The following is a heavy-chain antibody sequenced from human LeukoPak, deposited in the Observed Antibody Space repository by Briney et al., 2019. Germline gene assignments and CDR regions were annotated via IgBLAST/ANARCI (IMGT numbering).Heavy chain of an antibody. D-gene: IGHD5-18*01. CDR1: GFTFSSYA. CDR2: LSGSGGST. J-gene: IGHJ4*02. V-gene: IGHV3-23*01. Sequence: GGSLRLSCVFSGFTFSSYAMSWVRQAPGTGLEWVSSLSGSGGSTYYADSVKGRFTISRDNSKNTLYLQMNSLRVEDTAVYYCAKDPHTGYSFAYWGQGTLVTVSS. CDR3: AKDPHTGYSFAY.